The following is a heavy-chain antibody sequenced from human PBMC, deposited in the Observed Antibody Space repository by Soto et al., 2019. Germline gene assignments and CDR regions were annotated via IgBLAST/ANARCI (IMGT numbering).Heavy chain of an antibody. V-gene: IGHV3-23*01. CDR3: ANELFMSSDAFDI. D-gene: IGHD3-10*02. CDR1: GFTFSNAW. CDR2: ISGSGGST. Sequence: GGSLRLSCAASGFTFSNAWINWVRQAPGKGLEWVSAISGSGGSTYYADSVKGRFTISRDNSKNTLYLQMNSLRAEDTAVYYCANELFMSSDAFDIWGQGTMVTVSS. J-gene: IGHJ3*02.